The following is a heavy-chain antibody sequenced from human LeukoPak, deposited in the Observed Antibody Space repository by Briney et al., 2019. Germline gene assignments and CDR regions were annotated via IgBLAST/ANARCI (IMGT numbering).Heavy chain of an antibody. CDR1: AGSISSYY. D-gene: IGHD5-24*01. J-gene: IGHJ4*02. V-gene: IGHV4-59*01. CDR3: ARGGDGYNYFDY. CDR2: IYYSGST. Sequence: PSETLSLTCTVSAGSISSYYRSWIRQPPGKGLEWIAYIYYSGSTNYNPSLKSRVTISVDTSKNQFSLKLSSVTAADTAVYYCARGGDGYNYFDYWGQGTLVTVSS.